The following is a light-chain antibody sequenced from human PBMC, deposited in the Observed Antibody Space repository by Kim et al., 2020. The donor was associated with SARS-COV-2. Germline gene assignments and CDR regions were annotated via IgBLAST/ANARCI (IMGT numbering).Light chain of an antibody. Sequence: VAPGQTASITCSGDKLGNKYAYWYQQRPGQSPVLVIYQDNKRPSGIPERVSGSNSGNTATLTISGIQAMDEADYYCQAWDSSSAVFGGGTKLTVL. J-gene: IGLJ3*02. CDR3: QAWDSSSAV. V-gene: IGLV3-1*01. CDR1: KLGNKY. CDR2: QDN.